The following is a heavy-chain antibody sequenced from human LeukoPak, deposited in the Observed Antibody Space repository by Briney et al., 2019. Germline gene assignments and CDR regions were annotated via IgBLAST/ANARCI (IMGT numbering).Heavy chain of an antibody. CDR1: GGSISSSSYY. J-gene: IGHJ3*02. CDR2: IYYSGST. D-gene: IGHD2-15*01. CDR3: ASYRRQDVHAFDI. Sequence: KPSETLSLTCTVSGGSISSSSYYWGWIRQPPGKGLEWIGSIYYSGSTYYNPSLKSRVTISVDTSKNQFSLKLSSVTAADTAVYYCASYRRQDVHAFDIWGQGTMVTVSS. V-gene: IGHV4-39*01.